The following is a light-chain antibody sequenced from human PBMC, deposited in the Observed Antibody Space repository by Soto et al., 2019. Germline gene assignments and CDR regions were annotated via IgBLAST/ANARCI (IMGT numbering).Light chain of an antibody. CDR1: QSVDNY. J-gene: IGKJ5*01. Sequence: EIVLTQSPATLSLSPGERATLSCRASQSVDNYLAWYQQKPGQAPRLLIYDAYNRATGIPPRFSGSGSGTDFTLTISSLEPEDSAVYYCQQRHMWPITFGQGTRLEIK. CDR2: DAY. CDR3: QQRHMWPIT. V-gene: IGKV3-11*01.